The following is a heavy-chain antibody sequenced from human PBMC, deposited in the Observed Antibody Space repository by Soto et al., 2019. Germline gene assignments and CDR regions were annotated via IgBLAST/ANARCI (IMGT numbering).Heavy chain of an antibody. Sequence: PSETLSLTCTVSGGSISSYYWSWIRQPPGKGLEWIGHIYYSGSTNYNPSLKSRVTISVDTSKNQFSLKLSSVTAADTAVYYCTHTVVTPSGLNYIDYWGQGTLVTVSS. CDR2: IYYSGST. V-gene: IGHV4-59*01. D-gene: IGHD2-21*02. CDR1: GGSISSYY. J-gene: IGHJ4*02. CDR3: THTVVTPSGLNYIDY.